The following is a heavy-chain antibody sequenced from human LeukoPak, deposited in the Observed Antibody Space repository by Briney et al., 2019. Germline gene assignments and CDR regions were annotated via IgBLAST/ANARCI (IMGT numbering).Heavy chain of an antibody. CDR1: GFTFSSYA. J-gene: IGHJ4*02. Sequence: GGSLRLSCAASGFTFSSYAMHWVRQAPGKGLEWVAVISYDGSNKYYADSVKGRFTISRDNSKNTLYLQMNSLRAEDTAVYYCAKDPFVRDLDYWGQGTLVTVSS. CDR3: AKDPFVRDLDY. V-gene: IGHV3-30-3*01. CDR2: ISYDGSNK.